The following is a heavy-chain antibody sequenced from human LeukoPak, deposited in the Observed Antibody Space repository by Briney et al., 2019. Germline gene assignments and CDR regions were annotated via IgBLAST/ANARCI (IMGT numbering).Heavy chain of an antibody. CDR2: ITLSGGST. V-gene: IGHV3-23*01. D-gene: IGHD2-2*01. J-gene: IGHJ6*03. CDR1: GFTFSSYD. CDR3: AKRGNPAVGHHYLDV. Sequence: GGSLRLSCAASGFTFSSYDMSWVRQAPGKGLEWVSSITLSGGSTFYADSVMGRFTISRDNSQNTVYLQMNSLSAEDTAVYYCAKRGNPAVGHHYLDVWGKGTTVSVSS.